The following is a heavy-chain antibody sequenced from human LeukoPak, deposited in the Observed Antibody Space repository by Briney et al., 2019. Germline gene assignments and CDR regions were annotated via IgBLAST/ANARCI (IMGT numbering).Heavy chain of an antibody. V-gene: IGHV1-2*06. Sequence: ASVKVSCKASGYTFTSYYMHWVRQAPGQGLEWVGRINPNSGGTNYAQKFQGRVTMTRDTSISTAYIELSRLRSDDTAVYYCARADCSSTSCLNVFDIWGQGTMVTVSS. D-gene: IGHD2-2*01. CDR2: INPNSGGT. J-gene: IGHJ3*02. CDR3: ARADCSSTSCLNVFDI. CDR1: GYTFTSYY.